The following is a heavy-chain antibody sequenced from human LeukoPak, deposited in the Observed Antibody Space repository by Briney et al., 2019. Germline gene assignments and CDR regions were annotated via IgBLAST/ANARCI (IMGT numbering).Heavy chain of an antibody. CDR1: GFTFSDNS. CDR2: ISSSSSTM. J-gene: IGHJ4*02. CDR3: TRVPYGDYWSSDY. V-gene: IGHV3-48*04. Sequence: GGSLRLSCAASGFTFSDNSMNWVRQAPGKGLEWLSYISSSSSTMYYADSVKGRFTISRDNAKNSLFLQMNSLRVEDTAIYYCTRVPYGDYWSSDYWGQGTLVTVSS. D-gene: IGHD4-17*01.